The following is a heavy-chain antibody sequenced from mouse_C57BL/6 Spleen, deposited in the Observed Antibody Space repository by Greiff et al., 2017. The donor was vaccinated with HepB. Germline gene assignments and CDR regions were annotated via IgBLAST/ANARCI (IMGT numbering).Heavy chain of an antibody. CDR1: GYTFTDYN. CDR2: INPNNGGT. CDR3: ARPYSNYVGYAMDY. D-gene: IGHD2-5*01. Sequence: EVKLMESGPELVKPGASVKMSCKASGYTFTDYNMHWVKQSHGKSLEWIGYINPNNGGTSYNQKFKGKATLTVNKSSSTAYMELRSLTSEDSAVYYCARPYSNYVGYAMDYWGQGTSVTVSS. J-gene: IGHJ4*01. V-gene: IGHV1-22*01.